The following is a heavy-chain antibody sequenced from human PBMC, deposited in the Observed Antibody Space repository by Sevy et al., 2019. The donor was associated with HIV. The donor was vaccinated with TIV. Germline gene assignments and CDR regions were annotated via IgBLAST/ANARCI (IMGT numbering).Heavy chain of an antibody. Sequence: SETLSLTCAVYGGSFSGYYWSGIRQPPGKGLEWIGEINHSRSTNYNPSLKSRVTISVDTSKNQFSLKLSSVTAADTAVYYCAGGRGGVVVTALGSVWYAFDIWGQGTMVTVSS. CDR2: INHSRST. V-gene: IGHV4-34*01. D-gene: IGHD2-21*02. CDR3: AGGRGGVVVTALGSVWYAFDI. CDR1: GGSFSGYY. J-gene: IGHJ3*02.